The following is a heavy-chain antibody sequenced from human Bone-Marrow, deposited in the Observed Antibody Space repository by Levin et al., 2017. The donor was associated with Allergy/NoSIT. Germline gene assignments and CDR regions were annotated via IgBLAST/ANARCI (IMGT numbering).Heavy chain of an antibody. V-gene: IGHV3-48*02. CDR3: ARDVNWAFDS. CDR1: GFTFSSFS. CDR2: ISSSSTFI. D-gene: IGHD1-1*01. J-gene: IGHJ4*02. Sequence: GESLKISCAASGFTFSSFSLNWVRQAPGKGLEWVSYISSSSTFISYTDSVKGRFTISRDNAKNSLYLQMNSLRDEDTAVYYCARDVNWAFDSWGQGTLVTVSS.